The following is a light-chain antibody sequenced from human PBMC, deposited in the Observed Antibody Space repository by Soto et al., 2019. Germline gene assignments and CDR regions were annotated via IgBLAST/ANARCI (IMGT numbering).Light chain of an antibody. CDR3: QQANSYPPS. Sequence: DIQMTQSPSSVSASVGDRVTITCRASQGIGRWLAWYQQKPGKAPMLLIYAASSLQSGVPSRFSGSGSGADYTPNICSPQPEDFAYLHWQQANSYPPSFGGGTKVAIQ. J-gene: IGKJ4*01. CDR2: AAS. CDR1: QGIGRW. V-gene: IGKV1D-12*01.